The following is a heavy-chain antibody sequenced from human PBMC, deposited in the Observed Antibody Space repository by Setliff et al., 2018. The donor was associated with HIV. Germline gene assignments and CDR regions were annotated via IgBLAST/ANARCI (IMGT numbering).Heavy chain of an antibody. CDR1: GGSFSGYY. Sequence: SETLSLTCAVYGGSFSGYYWSWIRQPPGKGLEWIGQINHNGITHYNPSLETRVTMFADTSKNQFSLRLSPVTAADTAIYYCAKGPRGLSLRYYFDFWAQGSQVTVSS. CDR3: AKGPRGLSLRYYFDF. CDR2: INHNGIT. J-gene: IGHJ4*02. V-gene: IGHV4-34*01.